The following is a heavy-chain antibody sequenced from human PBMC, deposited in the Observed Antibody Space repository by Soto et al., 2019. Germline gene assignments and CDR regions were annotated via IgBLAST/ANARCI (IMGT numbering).Heavy chain of an antibody. J-gene: IGHJ4*02. CDR2: IIPIFGTA. CDR3: ARDGRDIAVAGTRFSYFDY. V-gene: IGHV1-69*06. D-gene: IGHD6-19*01. Sequence: SVKVSCKASGGTFSSYAISWVRQAPGQGLEWMGGIIPIFGTANYAQKFQGRVTITADKSTSTAYMELSSLRSEDTAVYYCARDGRDIAVAGTRFSYFDYWGQGTLVTVSS. CDR1: GGTFSSYA.